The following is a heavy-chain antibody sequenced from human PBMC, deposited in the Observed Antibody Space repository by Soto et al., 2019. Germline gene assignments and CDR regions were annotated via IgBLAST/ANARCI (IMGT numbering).Heavy chain of an antibody. D-gene: IGHD5-18*01. Sequence: SETLSLTCAVYGGSFSGYYWSWIRQPPGKGLEWIGEINHSGSTNYNASVKSRVTISVDTSKNPFSLKLNSVTAADTAVYYCARGQRNTAMLLSQYYYYGMDVWGQGTTVTVSS. CDR3: ARGQRNTAMLLSQYYYYGMDV. CDR2: INHSGST. J-gene: IGHJ6*02. CDR1: GGSFSGYY. V-gene: IGHV4-34*01.